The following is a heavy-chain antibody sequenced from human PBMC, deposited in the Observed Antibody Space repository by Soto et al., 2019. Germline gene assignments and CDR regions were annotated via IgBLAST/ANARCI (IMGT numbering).Heavy chain of an antibody. CDR1: VFMFSSYW. V-gene: IGHV3-74*01. J-gene: IGHJ6*01. D-gene: IGHD5-18*01. CDR3: ARGSEYNYGYHYYGMDV. CDR2: INSDGGTT. Sequence: CAASVFMFSSYWMHWVRQAPGKGLVWVSRINSDGGTTTYADSVKGRFTISRDNAKNTLYLQMNSLRAEDTAVYYCARGSEYNYGYHYYGMDVWGQGTTVTVSS.